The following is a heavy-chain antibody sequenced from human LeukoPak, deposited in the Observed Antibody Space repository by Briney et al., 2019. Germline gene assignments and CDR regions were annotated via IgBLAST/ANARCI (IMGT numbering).Heavy chain of an antibody. J-gene: IGHJ4*02. CDR2: INTDGSAT. Sequence: PGGSLRLSCAASGFTFITYWMHWVRQVPGKGLVWVSRINTDGSATSYADFVRGRFTISRDNAKNTLYLQMNSLTAEDTAVYHCARLGWNDPFDYWGQGTLVSVAS. D-gene: IGHD1-1*01. V-gene: IGHV3-74*01. CDR1: GFTFITYW. CDR3: ARLGWNDPFDY.